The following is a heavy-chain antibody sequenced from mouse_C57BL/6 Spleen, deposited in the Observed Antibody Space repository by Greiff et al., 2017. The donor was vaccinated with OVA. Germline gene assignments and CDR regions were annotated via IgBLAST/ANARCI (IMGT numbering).Heavy chain of an antibody. J-gene: IGHJ2*01. Sequence: EVQLVESGGGLVKPGGSLKLSCAASGFTFSDYGMHWVRQAPEKGLEWVAYISSGSSTIYYADTVKGRFTISRDNAKNTLFLQMTSLRSEDTAMYYCARFDYGEVFDYWGQGTTLTVSS. CDR1: GFTFSDYG. CDR3: ARFDYGEVFDY. CDR2: ISSGSSTI. V-gene: IGHV5-17*01. D-gene: IGHD2-4*01.